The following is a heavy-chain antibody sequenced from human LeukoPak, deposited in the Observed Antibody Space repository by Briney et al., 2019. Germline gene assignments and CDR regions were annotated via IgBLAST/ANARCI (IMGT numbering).Heavy chain of an antibody. J-gene: IGHJ4*02. Sequence: PGGSLRLSCAASGFTVSSNYMSWVRQAPGKGLEWVSVIYSGGSTYYADSVKGRFTISRDNAKNSLYLQMNSLRAEDTAVYYCARISTMVRGPTDYWGQGTLVTVSS. V-gene: IGHV3-53*01. D-gene: IGHD3-10*01. CDR2: IYSGGST. CDR1: GFTVSSNY. CDR3: ARISTMVRGPTDY.